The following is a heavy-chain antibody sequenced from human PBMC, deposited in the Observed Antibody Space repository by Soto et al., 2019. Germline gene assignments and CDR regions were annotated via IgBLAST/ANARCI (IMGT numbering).Heavy chain of an antibody. D-gene: IGHD3-9*01. J-gene: IGHJ6*02. Sequence: QVQLVQSGAEVKKPGASVKVSCKASGYTFTSYGISWVRQAPGQGLEWMGWISTYNGNTNYAQKIQGRVTMTTDTSTSTAYMELRSLRSDDTAVYYCARAVRYDILTGYYADYYYYGMAVWGQGTTVTVSS. V-gene: IGHV1-18*01. CDR3: ARAVRYDILTGYYADYYYYGMAV. CDR1: GYTFTSYG. CDR2: ISTYNGNT.